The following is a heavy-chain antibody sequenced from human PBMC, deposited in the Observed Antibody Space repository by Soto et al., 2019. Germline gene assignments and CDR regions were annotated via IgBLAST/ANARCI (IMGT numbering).Heavy chain of an antibody. V-gene: IGHV1-8*01. D-gene: IGHD5-18*01. J-gene: IGHJ5*02. Sequence: ASVKVSCKASGYTFTSYDINWVRQATGQGLEWMGWMNPNSGNTGYAQKFQGRVTMTRNTSISTAYMELSSLRSEDTAVYYCARGQCPLGYSYGSASPFDPWGQGTLVTVSS. CDR2: MNPNSGNT. CDR3: ARGQCPLGYSYGSASPFDP. CDR1: GYTFTSYD.